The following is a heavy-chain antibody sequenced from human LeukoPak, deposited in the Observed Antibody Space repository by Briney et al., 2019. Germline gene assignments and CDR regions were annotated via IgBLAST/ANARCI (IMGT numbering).Heavy chain of an antibody. Sequence: GTSLRLSCAASGFIFRNYAMHWVRQAPGKRLEWVAVIWYDGSNKYYADSVKGRFTISRDNSKNTLYLEMNSLRAEDTAVYYCAKGEYTTGHVLAYWGQGTLVSVSS. J-gene: IGHJ4*02. CDR1: GFIFRNYA. CDR2: IWYDGSNK. V-gene: IGHV3-33*06. D-gene: IGHD1-1*01. CDR3: AKGEYTTGHVLAY.